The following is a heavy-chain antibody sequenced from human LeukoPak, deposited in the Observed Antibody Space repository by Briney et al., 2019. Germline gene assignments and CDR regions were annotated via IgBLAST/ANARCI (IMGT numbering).Heavy chain of an antibody. CDR2: IKEDGSEE. D-gene: IGHD1-1*01. V-gene: IGHV3-7*01. Sequence: GGSLRLSCAASGFNFGEFWMAWVRQTPGKGLEWVADIKEDGSEEFYVDSVKGRFTISRDNAKNSLYLQMNSLRAEDTAVYYCVRDYNWCFDYWGQGTLVTVSS. CDR3: VRDYNWCFDY. J-gene: IGHJ4*02. CDR1: GFNFGEFW.